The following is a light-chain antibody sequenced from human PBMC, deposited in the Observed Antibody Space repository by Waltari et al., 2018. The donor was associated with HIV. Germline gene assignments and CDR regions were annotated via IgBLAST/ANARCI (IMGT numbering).Light chain of an antibody. Sequence: QAGLTQPPSVSKGLRQTATLTCTGNSNNVGYQGAAWLQQHQGHPPKLLSYRNNNRPPGISERLSASRSGNTASLTITGLQPEDEADYYCAACDSSLSAWVFGGGTKLTVL. CDR2: RNN. CDR1: SNNVGYQG. CDR3: AACDSSLSAWV. J-gene: IGLJ3*02. V-gene: IGLV10-54*01.